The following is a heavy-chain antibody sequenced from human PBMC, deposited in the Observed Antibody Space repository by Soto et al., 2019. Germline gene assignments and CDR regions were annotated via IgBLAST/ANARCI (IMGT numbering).Heavy chain of an antibody. V-gene: IGHV3-23*01. CDR2: ISGSGGST. CDR3: AKGPDLVVPDGMDV. J-gene: IGHJ6*02. Sequence: PGWSLRLSCASSVFTFISYAMSWVRQAPGKGLEWVSAISGSGGSTYYADSVKGRFTISRDNSKNTLYLQMNSLRAEDTAVYYCAKGPDLVVPDGMDVWGQGTTVTVSS. CDR1: VFTFISYA. D-gene: IGHD2-2*01.